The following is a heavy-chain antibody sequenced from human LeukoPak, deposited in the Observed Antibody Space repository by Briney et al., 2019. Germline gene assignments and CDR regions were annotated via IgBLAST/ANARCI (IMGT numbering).Heavy chain of an antibody. D-gene: IGHD6-13*01. CDR1: GFTSSDSY. V-gene: IGHV3-11*01. CDR2: ISSRASSI. CDR3: AKGCSSFTCNFNY. J-gene: IGHJ4*02. Sequence: GGSLRLSCAASGFTSSDSYMSWIRQAPGKGLEWVSHISSRASSIYYADSVKGRFTISRDNAKNSLYLQMNSLRVEDTAVYYCAKGCSSFTCNFNYWGQGTLVTVSS.